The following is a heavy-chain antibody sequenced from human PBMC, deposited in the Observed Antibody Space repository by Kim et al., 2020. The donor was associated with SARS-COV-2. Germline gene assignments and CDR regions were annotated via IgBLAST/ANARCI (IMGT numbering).Heavy chain of an antibody. CDR2: IRSKTNYYAT. D-gene: IGHD1-26*01. CDR3: ARGPRYSGSYWDAFDI. CDR1: GVSFSDSA. J-gene: IGHJ3*02. V-gene: IGHV3-73*01. Sequence: GGSLRLSCAASGVSFSDSAIHWVRQASGKGLEWVGRIRSKTNYYATVYAASVEGRFTISRDDSKNTAYLLMNSLKTEDTTIYFCARGPRYSGSYWDAFDIWGQGRIGTVSS.